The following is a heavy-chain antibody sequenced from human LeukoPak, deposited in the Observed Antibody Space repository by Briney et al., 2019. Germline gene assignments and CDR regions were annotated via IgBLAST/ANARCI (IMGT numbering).Heavy chain of an antibody. CDR2: IIPIFGTT. V-gene: IGHV1-69*13. Sequence: SVKVSCKASGGTFSSYAFSWVRQAPGQGLEWMGGIIPIFGTTNYAQKFQGRVTINADESTRTVYMEVISLRSEDTAVHYCAREKDYGARDWGQGTLVTVSS. CDR3: AREKDYGARD. D-gene: IGHD4-17*01. J-gene: IGHJ4*02. CDR1: GGTFSSYA.